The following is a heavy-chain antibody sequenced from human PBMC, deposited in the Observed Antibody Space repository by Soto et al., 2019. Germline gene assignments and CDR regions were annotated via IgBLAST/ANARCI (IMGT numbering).Heavy chain of an antibody. Sequence: ASVKVSCKASGYTFTSYGISWVRQAPGQGLEWMGWISAYNGNTNYAQKLQGRVTMTTDTSTSTAYMELRSLRSDDTAVYYCARLWIYSGSYYRYYYYYGMDVWGQGTTVTVSS. J-gene: IGHJ6*02. V-gene: IGHV1-18*01. CDR1: GYTFTSYG. CDR3: ARLWIYSGSYYRYYYYYGMDV. D-gene: IGHD1-26*01. CDR2: ISAYNGNT.